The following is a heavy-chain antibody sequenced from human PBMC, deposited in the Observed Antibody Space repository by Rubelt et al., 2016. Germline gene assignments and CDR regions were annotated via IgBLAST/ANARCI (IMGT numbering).Heavy chain of an antibody. CDR2: INPNSGGT. D-gene: IGHD4-23*01. Sequence: PGRGLEWMGRINPNSGGTNYAQKFQGRVTMTRDTSISTAYMELSRLRSDDTAVYYCARDLNDYGGNSGWFDPWGQGTLVTVSS. CDR3: ARDLNDYGGNSGWFDP. J-gene: IGHJ5*02. V-gene: IGHV1-2*06.